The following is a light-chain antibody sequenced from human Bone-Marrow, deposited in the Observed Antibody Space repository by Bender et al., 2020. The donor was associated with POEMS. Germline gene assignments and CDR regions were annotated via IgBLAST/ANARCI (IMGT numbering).Light chain of an antibody. CDR3: YSAADFNVV. CDR2: KDS. Sequence: SYELTQPSSVSVSPGQTAKITCAGDVLAKKFARWVQLKPGQAPVVVIYKDSERPSGIPERFSGSSSGTTVTLTISGAQIDDEADYYCYSAADFNVVFGTGTKVTVL. CDR1: VLAKKF. J-gene: IGLJ1*01. V-gene: IGLV3-27*01.